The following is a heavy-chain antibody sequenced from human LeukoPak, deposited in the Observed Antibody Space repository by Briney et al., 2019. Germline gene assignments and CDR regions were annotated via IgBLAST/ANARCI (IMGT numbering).Heavy chain of an antibody. V-gene: IGHV3-74*01. J-gene: IGHJ4*02. CDR1: GFTFSNYW. CDR3: ARAAYSSSRFDY. D-gene: IGHD6-13*01. CDR2: INSDGITT. Sequence: GGSLRLSCVASGFTFSNYWMNWVRQAPAKGLVWVSRINSDGITTTYADSVKGRFTISRDNAKHTLYLQMNSLRAEDTAVYYCARAAYSSSRFDYWGQGIVVTVSS.